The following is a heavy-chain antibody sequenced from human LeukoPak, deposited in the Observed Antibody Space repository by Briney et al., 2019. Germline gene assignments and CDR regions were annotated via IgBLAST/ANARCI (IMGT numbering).Heavy chain of an antibody. CDR2: IYYSGST. V-gene: IGHV4-61*01. D-gene: IGHD6-13*01. J-gene: IGHJ5*02. CDR1: GGSVSSGSYY. Sequence: SETLSLTCTVSGGSVSSGSYYWSWIRQPPGKGLEWIGYIYYSGSTNYNPSLKSRVTISVDTSKNQFSLKLRSVTAADTAVYYCARESLAAGSLNWFDPWGQGTLVTVSS. CDR3: ARESLAAGSLNWFDP.